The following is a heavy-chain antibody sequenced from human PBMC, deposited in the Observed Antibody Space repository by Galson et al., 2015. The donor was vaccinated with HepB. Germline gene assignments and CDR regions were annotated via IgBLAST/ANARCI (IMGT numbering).Heavy chain of an antibody. CDR3: ARSKNYYYYYMDV. J-gene: IGHJ6*03. CDR2: INPNSGGT. CDR1: GYTFTGYY. Sequence: SVKVSCKASGYTFTGYYMHWVRQAPGQGLEWMGWINPNSGGTNYAQKFQGRVTMTRDTSISTAYMELSRLRSDDTAVYYCARSKNYYYYYMDVWGKGTTVTVSS. V-gene: IGHV1-2*02.